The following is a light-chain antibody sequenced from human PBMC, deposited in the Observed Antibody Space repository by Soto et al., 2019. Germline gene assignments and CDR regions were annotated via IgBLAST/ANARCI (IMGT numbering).Light chain of an antibody. Sequence: SYELTQPPSVSVSPGQTASITCSGDKLGERFACWYQQKPGQSPVLVIYQDYRRPSGIPERFSGSNSGNTATLSISGTQAMDEADYYCQAWDDTTGVVFGGGTKVTVL. J-gene: IGLJ2*01. V-gene: IGLV3-1*01. CDR1: KLGERF. CDR3: QAWDDTTGVV. CDR2: QDY.